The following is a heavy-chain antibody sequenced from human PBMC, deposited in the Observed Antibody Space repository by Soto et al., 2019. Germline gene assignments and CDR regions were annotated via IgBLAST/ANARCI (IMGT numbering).Heavy chain of an antibody. J-gene: IGHJ3*02. V-gene: IGHV4-31*03. D-gene: IGHD1-26*01. Sequence: QVQLQESGPGLVKPSQTLSLTCTVSGGSISSGGYYWSWIRQHPGKGLEWIGYIYYSGSTYYNPSLKSRVTIAVDTSKNQFSLKLSSVTAADTAVYYCARVWVGAPLGRAFDIWGQGTMVTVSS. CDR2: IYYSGST. CDR1: GGSISSGGYY. CDR3: ARVWVGAPLGRAFDI.